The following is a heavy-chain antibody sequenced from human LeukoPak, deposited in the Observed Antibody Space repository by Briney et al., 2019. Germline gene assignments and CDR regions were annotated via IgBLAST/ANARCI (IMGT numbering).Heavy chain of an antibody. CDR3: ASGYYDSSGYYYSLNYFDY. CDR1: GYTFTSYG. Sequence: ASVKVSCKASGYTFTSYGISWVRQAPGQGLEWMGWICAYNGNTNYAQKLQGRVTMTTDRSTSTGYMELRSLRSDDTAVYYCASGYYDSSGYYYSLNYFDYWGQETLVTVSS. CDR2: ICAYNGNT. J-gene: IGHJ4*02. D-gene: IGHD3-22*01. V-gene: IGHV1-18*01.